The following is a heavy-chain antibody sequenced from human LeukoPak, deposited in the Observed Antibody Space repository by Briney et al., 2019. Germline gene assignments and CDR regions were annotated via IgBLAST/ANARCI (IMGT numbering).Heavy chain of an antibody. Sequence: PSXXLSLTCTVSGGSLSNHYWNWIRHPAGTGLEYIGRIFHTGSTNYNPSLKRRVTISVDTSNNKFSLNLTSVTAADTAVYYCARGPLGGESFDIWGQGTMVTVSS. D-gene: IGHD3-16*01. V-gene: IGHV4-4*07. CDR3: ARGPLGGESFDI. J-gene: IGHJ3*02. CDR1: GGSLSNHY. CDR2: IFHTGST.